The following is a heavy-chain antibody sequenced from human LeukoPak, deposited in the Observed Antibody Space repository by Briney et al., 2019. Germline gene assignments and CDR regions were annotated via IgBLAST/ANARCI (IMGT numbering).Heavy chain of an antibody. CDR1: GDSISSGSYY. V-gene: IGHV4-61*02. D-gene: IGHD2-21*02. Sequence: SETLSLTCTVSGDSISSGSYYWSWIRQPAGKGLEWIGRIYTSGSTNYNPSLKSRVTISVDTSKTQFSLKLSSVTAADTAVYYCARVTHYYMDVWGKGTTVTVSS. CDR2: IYTSGST. J-gene: IGHJ6*03. CDR3: ARVTHYYMDV.